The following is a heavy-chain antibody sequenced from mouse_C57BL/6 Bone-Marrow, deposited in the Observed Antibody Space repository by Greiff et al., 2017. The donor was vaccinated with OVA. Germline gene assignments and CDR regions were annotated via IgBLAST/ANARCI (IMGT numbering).Heavy chain of an antibody. CDR3: ARRSGAY. J-gene: IGHJ3*01. CDR2: ISSGGSYP. V-gene: IGHV5-6*01. D-gene: IGHD6-1*01. Sequence: EVQLQQSGGDLVKPGGSLKLSCAASGFTFSSYGMSWVRQTPDKRLEWVATISSGGSYPYYPDSVKGRFTISRDNAKNTLYLQMSSLKSEDTAMYYCARRSGAYWGQGTLVTVSA. CDR1: GFTFSSYG.